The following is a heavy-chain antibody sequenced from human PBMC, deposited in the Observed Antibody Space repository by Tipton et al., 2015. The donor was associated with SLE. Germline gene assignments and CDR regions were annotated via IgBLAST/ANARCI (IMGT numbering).Heavy chain of an antibody. J-gene: IGHJ4*02. D-gene: IGHD6-19*01. V-gene: IGHV3-53*05. CDR2: IYSGGST. CDR3: ARDRGSGWFDFDY. CDR1: GFTVSSNC. Sequence: SLRLSCAASGFTVSSNCMSWVRQAPGKGLEWVSVIYSGGSTYYADSVKGRFAISRDNSKNTLYLQVNSLRAEDTAVYYCARDRGSGWFDFDYWGQGTLVTVSS.